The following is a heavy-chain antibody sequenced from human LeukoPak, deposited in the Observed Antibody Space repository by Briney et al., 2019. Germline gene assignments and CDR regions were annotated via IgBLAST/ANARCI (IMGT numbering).Heavy chain of an antibody. D-gene: IGHD2-2*01. CDR1: GFTFSSYG. V-gene: IGHV3-23*01. J-gene: IGHJ4*02. CDR2: ISGSGDST. Sequence: GRSLRLSCAASGFTFSSYGMHWVRQAPGKGLEWVSVISGSGDSTYYADSVKGRFTISRDNSKNTLYLHMNSLRAEDTAVYFCAKEDTAGSTGSADYWGQGTLVTVSS. CDR3: AKEDTAGSTGSADY.